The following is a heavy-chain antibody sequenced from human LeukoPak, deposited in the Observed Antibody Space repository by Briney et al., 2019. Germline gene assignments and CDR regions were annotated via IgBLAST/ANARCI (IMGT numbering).Heavy chain of an antibody. Sequence: GGSLRLSCAASEFVFSDYYMSWIRQAPGKGLGWVSYISDSGSTIYYADSVKGRFTISRDNAKNSLYLQMNGLRAEDTAVYYCAREMEGDYGSGTFFDLWGQGNMVTVSS. CDR3: AREMEGDYGSGTFFDL. J-gene: IGHJ4*02. V-gene: IGHV3-11*01. D-gene: IGHD3-10*01. CDR1: EFVFSDYY. CDR2: ISDSGSTI.